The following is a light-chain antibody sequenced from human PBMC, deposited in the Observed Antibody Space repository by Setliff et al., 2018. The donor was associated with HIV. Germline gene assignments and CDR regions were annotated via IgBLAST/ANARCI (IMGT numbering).Light chain of an antibody. CDR1: NIASKS. V-gene: IGLV3-21*04. CDR3: QVWDSSSDSYV. Sequence: SYELTQPPSVSVAPGKTAEVTCGGYNIASKSVHWYQQKPGQAPVLVIYDDSDRPSGIPERISGSNSGNTATLTINRVEAGDEADYYCQVWDSSSDSYVFGTGTKVTVL. J-gene: IGLJ1*01. CDR2: DDS.